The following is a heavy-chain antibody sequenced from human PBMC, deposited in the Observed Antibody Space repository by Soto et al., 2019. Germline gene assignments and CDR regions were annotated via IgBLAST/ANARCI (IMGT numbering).Heavy chain of an antibody. J-gene: IGHJ5*02. CDR1: GGSISSDYYY. CDR2: IYSSGNT. CDR3: VISRWGIGWFDP. D-gene: IGHD7-27*01. V-gene: IGHV4-30-4*01. Sequence: QVQLQESGPGLVKPSQTLSLTCTVSGGSISSDYYYWSWIRQPPGKGLEWIGYIYSSGNTYYNPSLKRRVTVSVDTSKNQFSLKLSSVTAADTAVYYCVISRWGIGWFDPWGQGALVTVSS.